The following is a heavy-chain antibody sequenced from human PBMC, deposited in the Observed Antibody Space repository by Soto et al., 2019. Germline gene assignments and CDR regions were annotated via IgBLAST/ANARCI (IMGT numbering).Heavy chain of an antibody. Sequence: QLQLQESGPGLVKPSETLSLTCNVSGGSISSSSYYWGWIRQPPGKGLEWIGSIYYSGSTYYNPSLKSRVTISVDTSKNQFSLKLSSVTAADTAVYYCARLEAVAGTYWGQGTLVTVSS. V-gene: IGHV4-39*01. CDR3: ARLEAVAGTY. D-gene: IGHD6-19*01. CDR1: GGSISSSSYY. CDR2: IYYSGST. J-gene: IGHJ4*02.